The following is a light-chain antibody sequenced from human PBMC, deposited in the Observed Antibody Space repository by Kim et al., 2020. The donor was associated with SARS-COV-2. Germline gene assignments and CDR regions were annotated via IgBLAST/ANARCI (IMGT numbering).Light chain of an antibody. J-gene: IGLJ2*01. V-gene: IGLV2-8*01. Sequence: QSVLTKPPSASGSPGQSVTISCTGTNSDIGRYNYVSWYQNHPGRAPKLMIYDVSRRPSGVPDRFSGSKSGNTASLTVSGLQAEDEADYYCSSYTGSNTLIFGGGTQLTVL. CDR3: SSYTGSNTLI. CDR2: DVS. CDR1: NSDIGRYNY.